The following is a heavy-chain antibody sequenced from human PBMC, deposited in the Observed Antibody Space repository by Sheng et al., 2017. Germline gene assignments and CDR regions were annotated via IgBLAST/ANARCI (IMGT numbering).Heavy chain of an antibody. D-gene: IGHD6-13*01. J-gene: IGHJ6*03. V-gene: IGHV3-21*01. CDR2: ISSSSSYI. CDR3: ARDPSNSSSWYGYYYYYYMDV. CDR1: GFTFSSYS. Sequence: EVQLVESGGGLVKPGGSLRLSCAASGFTFSSYSMNWVRQAPGKGLEWVSSISSSSSYIYYADSVKGRFTISRDNAKNSLYLQMNSLRAEDTAVYYCARDPSNSSSWYGYYYYYYMDVWGKGTTVTVSS.